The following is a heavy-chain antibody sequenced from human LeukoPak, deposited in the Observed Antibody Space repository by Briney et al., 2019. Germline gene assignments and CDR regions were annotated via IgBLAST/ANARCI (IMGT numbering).Heavy chain of an antibody. CDR2: VHDSGRT. CDR3: ARVSSSFNYAYYYYMDV. D-gene: IGHD6-13*01. CDR1: SGSIDSYY. J-gene: IGHJ6*03. Sequence: PSETLSLTCSVSSGSIDSYYWSWIRQPPGKGLEWIGYVHDSGRTNYNPSLKSRVTISVDTSKNHFSLRVSSVTAADTAVYYCARVSSSFNYAYYYYMDVWGKGTTVTTSS. V-gene: IGHV4-59*01.